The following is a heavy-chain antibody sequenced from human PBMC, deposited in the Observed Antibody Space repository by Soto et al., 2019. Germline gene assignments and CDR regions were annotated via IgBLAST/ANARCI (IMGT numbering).Heavy chain of an antibody. CDR1: GFTFSSYA. CDR3: AKKFRYFDWEYDY. Sequence: GGSLRLSCAASGFTFSSYAMSWVRQAPGKGLEWVSAISGSGGSTYYADSVKGRFTISRDNSKNTLYLQMNSLRAEDPAVYYCAKKFRYFDWEYDYWGQGTLVTVSS. CDR2: ISGSGGST. J-gene: IGHJ4*02. D-gene: IGHD3-9*01. V-gene: IGHV3-23*01.